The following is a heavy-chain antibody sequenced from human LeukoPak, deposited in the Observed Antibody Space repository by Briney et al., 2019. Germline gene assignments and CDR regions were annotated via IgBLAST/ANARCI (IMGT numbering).Heavy chain of an antibody. D-gene: IGHD5-18*01. CDR2: IGGSGRTI. J-gene: IGHJ4*02. CDR3: VRGYSYGDY. Sequence: GSLRLSCAASGFTFSDYYMSWIRQAPGKGLEWVSYIGGSGRTIYYADSLKGRFTISRDNAKNSLYLQMNGLRAEDTAVYYCVRGYSYGDYWGQGTLVTVSS. V-gene: IGHV3-11*01. CDR1: GFTFSDYY.